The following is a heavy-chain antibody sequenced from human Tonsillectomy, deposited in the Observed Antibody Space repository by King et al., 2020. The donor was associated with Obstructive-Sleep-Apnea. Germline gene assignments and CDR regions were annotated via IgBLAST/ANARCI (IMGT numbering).Heavy chain of an antibody. CDR2: VYNTMIT. V-gene: IGHV4-59*08. Sequence: QLQESGPGLVEPSETLSLSCSLSGGSIRGAYWNWVRQSPGKGLEWIGYVYNTMITNYNPSLKSRVTISFDTSKNQFFLKLISVTAADTAVYYCARRGDSSWHFDQWGQGTLVTVSS. CDR1: GGSIRGAY. J-gene: IGHJ4*02. CDR3: ARRGDSSWHFDQ. D-gene: IGHD3-22*01.